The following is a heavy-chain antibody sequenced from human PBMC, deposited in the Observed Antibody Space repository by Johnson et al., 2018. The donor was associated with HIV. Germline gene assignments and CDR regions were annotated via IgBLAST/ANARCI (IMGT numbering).Heavy chain of an antibody. D-gene: IGHD6-6*01. V-gene: IGHV3-30-3*01. CDR1: GFTFSSYA. J-gene: IGHJ3*02. CDR2: ISYDGSNK. Sequence: QVQLVESGGGVVQPGRSLRLSCVVSGFTFSSYAMHWVRQAPGKGLEWVAVISYDGSNKYYADSVKGRLTISRDNSKNTLYLQMNSLRAADTAVYYCAKAVAARPQGNAGACDIWGQGTMVSVSS. CDR3: AKAVAARPQGNAGACDI.